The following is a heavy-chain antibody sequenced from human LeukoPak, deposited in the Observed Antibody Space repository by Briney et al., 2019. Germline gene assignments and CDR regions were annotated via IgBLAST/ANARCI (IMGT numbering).Heavy chain of an antibody. V-gene: IGHV3-30*03. D-gene: IGHD5-12*01. CDR3: ARDPTQWLRYGYFDY. CDR1: GFTFSSYG. CDR2: ISYDGSNK. J-gene: IGHJ4*02. Sequence: GGSLRLSCAASGFTFSSYGMHWVRQAPGKGLEWVAVISYDGSNKYYADSVKGRFTISRDNAKNSLYLQMNGLRAEDTAVYYCARDPTQWLRYGYFDYWGQGTLVTVSS.